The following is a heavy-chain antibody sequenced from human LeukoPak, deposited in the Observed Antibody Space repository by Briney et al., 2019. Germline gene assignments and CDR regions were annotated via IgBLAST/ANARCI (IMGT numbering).Heavy chain of an antibody. J-gene: IGHJ1*01. V-gene: IGHV3-48*01. Sequence: GGSLTLSCAASGFTFSSYSMNWVRQAPGKGLEWVSYISSSSSTIYYADSVKGRFTISRDNAKNSLYLQINSLRAEDTAVYYCARGVKGYCCRGTICYSGSDWGQGTLVTVSS. CDR2: ISSSSSTI. D-gene: IGHD2-15*01. CDR1: GFTFSSYS. CDR3: ARGVKGYCCRGTICYSGSD.